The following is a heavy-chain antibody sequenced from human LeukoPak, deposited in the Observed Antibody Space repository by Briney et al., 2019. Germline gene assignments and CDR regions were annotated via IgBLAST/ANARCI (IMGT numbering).Heavy chain of an antibody. Sequence: GGSLRLSCAASGFTFSSYWMHWVRQAPGKGLVWVSRINSDGSSTSYADSVKGRFTISRDNAKNTLYLQMNSLRAEDTAVYYCARAPSHRVGATVGGVDYWGQGTLVTVSS. V-gene: IGHV3-74*01. J-gene: IGHJ4*02. CDR2: INSDGSST. CDR3: ARAPSHRVGATVGGVDY. D-gene: IGHD1-26*01. CDR1: GFTFSSYW.